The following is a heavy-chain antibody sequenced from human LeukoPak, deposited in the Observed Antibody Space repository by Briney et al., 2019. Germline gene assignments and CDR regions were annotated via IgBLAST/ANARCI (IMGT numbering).Heavy chain of an antibody. CDR2: INHSGST. D-gene: IGHD2-2*01. CDR3: ARGPVPAAFNWFDP. V-gene: IGHV4-34*01. J-gene: IGHJ5*02. CDR1: GGSFSGYY. Sequence: NTSETLSLTCAVYGGSFSGYYWSWIRQPPGKGLEWIGEINHSGSTNYNPSLKSRVTISVDTSKNQFSLKLSSVTAADTAVYYCARGPVPAAFNWFDPWGQGTLVTVSS.